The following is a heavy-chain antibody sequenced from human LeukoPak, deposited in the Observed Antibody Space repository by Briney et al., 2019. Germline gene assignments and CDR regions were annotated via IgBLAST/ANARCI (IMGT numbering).Heavy chain of an antibody. Sequence: PSETLSLTCAVYGGSFSGYYWSWIRQPPGKGLEWIGEINHSGSTNYNPSLKSRVTISVDTSKNQFSLKLSSVTAADTAVYYCARGARLRHGVFDHWGQGTLVTVSS. D-gene: IGHD2-8*01. CDR1: GGSFSGYY. CDR2: INHSGST. J-gene: IGHJ4*02. V-gene: IGHV4-34*01. CDR3: ARGARLRHGVFDH.